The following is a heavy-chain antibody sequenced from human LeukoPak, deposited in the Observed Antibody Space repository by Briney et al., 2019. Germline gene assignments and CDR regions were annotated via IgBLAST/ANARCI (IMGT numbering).Heavy chain of an antibody. CDR1: GGTFSSYA. CDR3: ARLSGGNSVGLDY. D-gene: IGHD4-23*01. Sequence: GASVKVSCKASGGTFSSYAISWVRQAPGQGLEWMGGIIPIFGTANYAQKFQGRVTITTDESTSTAYMELSSLRSEDTAVYYCARLSGGNSVGLDYWGQGTLVTVSS. CDR2: IIPIFGTA. V-gene: IGHV1-69*05. J-gene: IGHJ4*02.